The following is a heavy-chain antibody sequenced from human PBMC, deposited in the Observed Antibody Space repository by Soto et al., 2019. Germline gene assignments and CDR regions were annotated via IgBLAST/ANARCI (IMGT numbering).Heavy chain of an antibody. CDR1: GGSISSGDYF. D-gene: IGHD6-19*01. CDR2: IYHSGSA. Sequence: QVQLQESGPGLVKPSQTQSLTCTVSGGSISSGDYFWSWFRQPPGKGLEWIGYIYHSGSAYYNPSLKSRXXIXVXXSKNQFSLKLSSVTAADTAVYYCARDSSGWNWFDPWGQGTLVTVSS. CDR3: ARDSSGWNWFDP. J-gene: IGHJ5*02. V-gene: IGHV4-30-4*01.